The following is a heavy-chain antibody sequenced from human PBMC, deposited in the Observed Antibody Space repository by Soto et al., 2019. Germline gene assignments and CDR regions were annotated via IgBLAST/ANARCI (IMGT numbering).Heavy chain of an antibody. J-gene: IGHJ4*02. Sequence: SDTLSLTCTVSGASISTYYWSWIRKNAEKRLEWIGRIYSSGSTIYSPSLKSRVTMSLDTSKNRFSLKLTSVTAADTAVYYCARGFGSDWYYFDSWGQGILVTVSS. D-gene: IGHD2-15*01. V-gene: IGHV4-4*07. CDR3: ARGFGSDWYYFDS. CDR1: GASISTYY. CDR2: IYSSGST.